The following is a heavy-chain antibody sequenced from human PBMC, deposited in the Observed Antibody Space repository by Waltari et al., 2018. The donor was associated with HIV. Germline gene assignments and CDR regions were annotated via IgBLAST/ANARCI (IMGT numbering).Heavy chain of an antibody. CDR3: ARRPSGSTGYWYFDL. CDR1: GYAISNGSY. D-gene: IGHD6-19*01. J-gene: IGHJ2*01. Sequence: QVQLQESGPGLVKPSETLSLTCAVSGYAISNGSYWGWIRQPPGKGLEWIGSIYQSGDTHYNPSLKSRVTISLDMSKNQFSLKLTSVTAADTAVYYCARRPSGSTGYWYFDLWSRGTLVTVSS. CDR2: IYQSGDT. V-gene: IGHV4-38-2*01.